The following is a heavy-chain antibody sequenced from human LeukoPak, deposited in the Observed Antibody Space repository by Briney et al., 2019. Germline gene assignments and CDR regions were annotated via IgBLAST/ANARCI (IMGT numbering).Heavy chain of an antibody. CDR1: EYSFATYW. V-gene: IGHV5-51*01. D-gene: IGHD1-26*01. CDR3: ARPLQGIVGATGFDY. J-gene: IGHJ4*02. CDR2: IYPSDSDT. Sequence: GESLKISCQGSEYSFATYWIAWLRQMPGKGLEWMGIIYPSDSDTRYSPSFQGQVTISADKTIKTAYLQWSSLKASDTAMYYCARPLQGIVGATGFDYWGQGTLVTVSS.